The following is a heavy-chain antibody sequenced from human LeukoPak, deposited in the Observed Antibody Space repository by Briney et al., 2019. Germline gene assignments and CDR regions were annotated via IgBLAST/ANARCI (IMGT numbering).Heavy chain of an antibody. V-gene: IGHV3-30*03. CDR1: GFTFSSYG. CDR2: ISYDGSNK. CDR3: ARDLKIGDAFDI. J-gene: IGHJ3*02. Sequence: GGSLRLSCAASGFTFSSYGMHWVRQAPGKGLEWVAVISYDGSNKYYADSVKGRFTISRDNSKNTLYMQMNSLRAEGTAVYYCARDLKIGDAFDIWGQGTMVTVSS.